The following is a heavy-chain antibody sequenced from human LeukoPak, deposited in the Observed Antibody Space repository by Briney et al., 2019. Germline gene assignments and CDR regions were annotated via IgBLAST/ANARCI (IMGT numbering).Heavy chain of an antibody. V-gene: IGHV3-23*01. J-gene: IGHJ5*02. D-gene: IGHD3-16*01. CDR3: AMGGARFDP. CDR1: GFTFNSYA. Sequence: PGGSLRLSCAASGFTFNSYAMRWLRQAPWERLQGVSGISGSDGNTYYADYVKGRFTISRDNSKNTLYLQMNSLRAEDTAVYYCAMGGARFDPWGQGTLVTVSS. CDR2: ISGSDGNT.